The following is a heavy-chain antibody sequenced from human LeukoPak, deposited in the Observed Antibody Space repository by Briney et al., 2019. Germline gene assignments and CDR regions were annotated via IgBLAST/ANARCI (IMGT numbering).Heavy chain of an antibody. CDR3: TTAMVVTAILYFQH. CDR2: IKSKTDDGTT. J-gene: IGHJ1*01. V-gene: IGHV3-15*01. CDR1: GFTFSNAW. D-gene: IGHD2-21*02. Sequence: PGGSLRLSCAASGFTFSNAWMSWVRQAPGKGLEWVGRIKSKTDDGTTDYAAPVKGRFTISRDDSKNTLYLQMNSLKTEDTAVYYCTTAMVVTAILYFQHWGQGTLVTVSS.